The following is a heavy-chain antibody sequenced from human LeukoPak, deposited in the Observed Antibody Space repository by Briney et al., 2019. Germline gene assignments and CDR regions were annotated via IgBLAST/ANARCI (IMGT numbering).Heavy chain of an antibody. CDR2: ISAYNGNT. Sequence: ASVKVSCKASGYTFTSYGISWVRQAPGQGLEWMGWISAYNGNTNYAQKLQGRVTMTTDKSTSTAYMELSSLRSEDTAVYYCARDRPSGEAFDIWGQGTMVTVSS. J-gene: IGHJ3*02. D-gene: IGHD1-26*01. CDR3: ARDRPSGEAFDI. CDR1: GYTFTSYG. V-gene: IGHV1-18*01.